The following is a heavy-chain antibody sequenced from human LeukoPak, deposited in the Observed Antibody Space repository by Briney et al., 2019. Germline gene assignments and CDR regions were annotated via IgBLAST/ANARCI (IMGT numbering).Heavy chain of an antibody. CDR2: IMPLFGTA. CDR3: ARDVHGDYGSGWFDP. Sequence: SVKVSCKPSGGTFNNSAISWVRQAPGQGLEWLGGIMPLFGTAGYAQKFQGRVTITKDESTRTVYLELTSLKSDDTAVYYCARDVHGDYGSGWFDPWGQGTLVSVSS. CDR1: GGTFNNSA. J-gene: IGHJ5*02. D-gene: IGHD4-17*01. V-gene: IGHV1-69*05.